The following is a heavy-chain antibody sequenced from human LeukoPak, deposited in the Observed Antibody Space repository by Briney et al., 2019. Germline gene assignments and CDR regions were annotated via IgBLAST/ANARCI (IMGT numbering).Heavy chain of an antibody. CDR2: IYSGGSI. Sequence: PGGSLRLSSAVSGSTVSSNYMTWVRQAPGKGLEWVSVIYSGGSIYYADSVRGRFTISRDISKNTVDLQLNSLRAEDTAVYYCASGKETSMAQGYWGQGTLVTVSS. D-gene: IGHD5-18*01. V-gene: IGHV3-53*01. J-gene: IGHJ4*02. CDR1: GSTVSSNY. CDR3: ASGKETSMAQGY.